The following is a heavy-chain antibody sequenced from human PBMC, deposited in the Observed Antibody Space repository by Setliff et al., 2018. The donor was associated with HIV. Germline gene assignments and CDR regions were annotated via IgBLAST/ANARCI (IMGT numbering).Heavy chain of an antibody. CDR3: ARHRQQLVDY. CDR2: INHTGST. V-gene: IGHV4-34*01. CDR1: GGSFSGYY. D-gene: IGHD6-13*01. J-gene: IGHJ4*02. Sequence: SETLSLTCAVYGGSFSGYYWSWIRQSPGKGLEWIGEINHTGSTYYNPSLKNRVTISVDTSKNQFSLKLSSVTAADTAVYYCARHRQQLVDYWGQGTLVTVSS.